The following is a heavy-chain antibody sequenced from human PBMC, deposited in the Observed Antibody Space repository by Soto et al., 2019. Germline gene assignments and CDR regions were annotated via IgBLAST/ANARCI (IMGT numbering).Heavy chain of an antibody. CDR1: GASVSSASYY. D-gene: IGHD6-13*01. Sequence: SETLSLTCTVSGASVSSASYYWSWIRQPPGKGLEWIGYIYYSGSTNYNPSLKSRVTISVDTSKNQFSLKLSSVTAADTAVYYCARGVVIAAAGDNWFDPWGQGTLVTVSS. J-gene: IGHJ5*02. CDR3: ARGVVIAAAGDNWFDP. CDR2: IYYSGST. V-gene: IGHV4-61*01.